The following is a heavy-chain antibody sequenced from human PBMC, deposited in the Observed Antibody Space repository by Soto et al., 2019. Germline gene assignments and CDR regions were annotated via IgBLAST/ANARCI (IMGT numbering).Heavy chain of an antibody. CDR1: GYTFTSYR. CDR2: ISAYNGNT. V-gene: IGHV1-18*04. CDR3: ARDKDYGSGSYYLSPGGSDY. D-gene: IGHD3-10*01. J-gene: IGHJ4*02. Sequence: ASVKVSWKSSGYTFTSYRISWVRQAPGQGLECMGWISAYNGNTNYAQKLQGRVTMTTDTSTSTAYMELRSLRSDDTAVYYCARDKDYGSGSYYLSPGGSDYWGQGTLVTVSS.